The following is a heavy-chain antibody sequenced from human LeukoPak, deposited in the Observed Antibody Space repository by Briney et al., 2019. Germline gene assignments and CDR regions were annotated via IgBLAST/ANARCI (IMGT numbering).Heavy chain of an antibody. D-gene: IGHD2-2*01. CDR3: ARGGTAAIGLNVFDY. CDR1: GFTFSSYS. J-gene: IGHJ4*02. CDR2: ISSSSSTI. V-gene: IGHV3-48*01. Sequence: GGSLRLSCAASGFTFSSYSMNWVRQAPGKGLEWVSYISSSSSTIYYADSVKGRSTISRDNAKNSLYLQMNSLRAEDTAVYYCARGGTAAIGLNVFDYWGQGILVTVSS.